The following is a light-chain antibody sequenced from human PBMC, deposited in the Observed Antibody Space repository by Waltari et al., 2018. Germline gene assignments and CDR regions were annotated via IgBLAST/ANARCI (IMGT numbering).Light chain of an antibody. CDR3: AAWDDSLSGWV. Sequence: QSVLTQPPSASGTPGQSVTIPCSGSSSNIGTNHLCWYQHLPETAPHPLLYRKNPRPSGVPDRFSGSKSGTSASLAISGLRSEDEADYYCAAWDDSLSGWVFGGGTKLTVL. CDR1: SSNIGTNH. V-gene: IGLV1-47*01. J-gene: IGLJ2*01. CDR2: RKN.